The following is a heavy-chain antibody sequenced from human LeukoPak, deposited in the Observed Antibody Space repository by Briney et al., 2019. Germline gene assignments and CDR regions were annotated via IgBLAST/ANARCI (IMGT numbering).Heavy chain of an antibody. CDR1: GFTFSSYG. CDR2: ISYDGSNK. Sequence: PGGSLRLSCAASGFTFSSYGMRWVRPAPDRGLEWVAVISYDGSNKYYADSVKGRFTISRDNSKNTLYLQMNSLRAEDTAVYYCAPNTVTTDWGQGTLVTVSS. D-gene: IGHD4-17*01. CDR3: APNTVTTD. V-gene: IGHV3-30*03. J-gene: IGHJ4*02.